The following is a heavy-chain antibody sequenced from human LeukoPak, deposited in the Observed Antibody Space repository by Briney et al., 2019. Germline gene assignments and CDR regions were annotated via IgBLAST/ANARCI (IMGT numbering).Heavy chain of an antibody. CDR3: ARKSSWFDP. Sequence: PSETLSLTCTVSGGSISSGGYSWSWIRQHPGKGLERIGYIYYSGSTYYNPSLKSRVTISVDTSKNQFSLKLSSVTAADTAVYYCARKSSWFDPWGQGTLVTVSS. V-gene: IGHV4-31*03. CDR2: IYYSGST. J-gene: IGHJ5*02. CDR1: GGSISSGGYS. D-gene: IGHD2-2*01.